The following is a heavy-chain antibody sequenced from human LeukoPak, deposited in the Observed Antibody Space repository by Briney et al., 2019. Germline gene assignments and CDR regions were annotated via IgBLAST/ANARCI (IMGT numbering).Heavy chain of an antibody. J-gene: IGHJ4*02. CDR3: ARRYCSSTSCTLDY. V-gene: IGHV3-48*03. D-gene: IGHD2-2*01. Sequence: PGGSLRLSCTASGFTFSSYEMNWVRQAPGKGLEWVSYISSGTTTIYYADSVKGRFTISRDNAKNSLYLQVNSLRAEDTAVYYCARRYCSSTSCTLDYWGQGTLVTVSS. CDR2: ISSGTTTI. CDR1: GFTFSSYE.